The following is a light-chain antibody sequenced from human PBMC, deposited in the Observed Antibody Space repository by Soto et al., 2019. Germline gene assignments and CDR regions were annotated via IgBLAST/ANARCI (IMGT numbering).Light chain of an antibody. Sequence: DIVLTQSPATLSLSLGERATVSCRASQIIDRYLAWYRQLPGQAPRLLIYAASNTATGLPDSSSGGGSGTDSTPTISSLEPEDFAVYCCQQRSNLPPTFGQGTRLEIK. CDR3: QQRSNLPPT. V-gene: IGKV3-11*01. CDR2: AAS. CDR1: QIIDRY. J-gene: IGKJ5*01.